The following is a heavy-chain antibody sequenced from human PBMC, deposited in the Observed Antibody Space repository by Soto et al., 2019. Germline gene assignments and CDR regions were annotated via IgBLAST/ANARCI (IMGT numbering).Heavy chain of an antibody. CDR2: IKSKTDGGTT. Sequence: GGSLRLSCAASGFTFSNAWMSWVRQAPGKGLEWVGRIKSKTDGGTTDYAAPVKGRFTISRDDSKNTLYLQMNSLKTEDTAVYYCTTVWVVPAPYYYYYYGMGVWGQGTTVTVSS. J-gene: IGHJ6*02. CDR3: TTVWVVPAPYYYYYYGMGV. V-gene: IGHV3-15*01. D-gene: IGHD2-2*01. CDR1: GFTFSNAW.